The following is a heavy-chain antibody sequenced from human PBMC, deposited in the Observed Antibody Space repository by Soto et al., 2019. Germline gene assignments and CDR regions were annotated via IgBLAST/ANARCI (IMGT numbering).Heavy chain of an antibody. J-gene: IGHJ4*02. V-gene: IGHV3-48*03. D-gene: IGHD2-8*01. CDR2: ISSSGSTI. CDR1: GFTFSSYE. CDR3: AREGGGYCTNGVCYPIDY. Sequence: GGSLRLSCAASGFTFSSYEMNWFRQAPGKGLEWVSYISSSGSTIYYADSVKGRFTISRDNAKNPLYLQMNSLRAEDTAVYYCAREGGGYCTNGVCYPIDYWSQGTLVTVSS.